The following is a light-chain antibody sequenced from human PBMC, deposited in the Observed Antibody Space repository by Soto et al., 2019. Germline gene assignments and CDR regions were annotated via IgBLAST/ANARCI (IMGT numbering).Light chain of an antibody. Sequence: EIVMTQSPATLSVSPGDRATLSCRASQSVSSYLAWYQQKPGQAPRLLIYGASSRATGIPDRFSGSGSGTDFTLTISRLEPEDFAVYYCQQYGSSPPVTFGPGTKVDIK. CDR2: GAS. V-gene: IGKV3-20*01. CDR3: QQYGSSPPVT. CDR1: QSVSSY. J-gene: IGKJ3*01.